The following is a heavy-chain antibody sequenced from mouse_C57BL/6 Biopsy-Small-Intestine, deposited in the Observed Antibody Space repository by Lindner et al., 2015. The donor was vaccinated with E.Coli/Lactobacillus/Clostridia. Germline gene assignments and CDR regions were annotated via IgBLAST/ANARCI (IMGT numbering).Heavy chain of an antibody. CDR2: IYPGDGET. CDR3: ARPQLGAFEY. Sequence: VQLQESGAELVRPGTSVKVSCKASGYAFSNDWMNWVKQRPGKGLEWIGQIYPGDGETNYNGKFKGKATLTADKSSSTAYMQLSSLTSEDSAVYFCARPQLGAFEYWGQGTTLTVSS. J-gene: IGHJ2*01. V-gene: IGHV1-80*01. D-gene: IGHD4-1*02. CDR1: GYAFSNDW.